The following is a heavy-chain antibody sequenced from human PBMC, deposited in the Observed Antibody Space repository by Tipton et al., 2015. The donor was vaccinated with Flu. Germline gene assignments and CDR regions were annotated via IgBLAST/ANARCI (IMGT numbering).Heavy chain of an antibody. CDR1: GDSINSDDYY. CDR2: IYTSGST. D-gene: IGHD3-22*01. V-gene: IGHV4-61*02. Sequence: GLVKPSQTLSLTCTVSGDSINSDDYYWSWIRRPAGKGLEWIGRIYTSGSTNYNPSLKSRVTISVDTSKNQFSLKLSSVTAADTAVYYYARDRQITMIGRDAFDIWGQGTMVAVSS. CDR3: ARDRQITMIGRDAFDI. J-gene: IGHJ3*02.